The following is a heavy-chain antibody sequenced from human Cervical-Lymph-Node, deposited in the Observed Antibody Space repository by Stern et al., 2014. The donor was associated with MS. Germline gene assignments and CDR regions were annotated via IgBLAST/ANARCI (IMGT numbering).Heavy chain of an antibody. J-gene: IGHJ4*02. Sequence: ESGPTLVKPTQTLTVTCAFSGFSLATTGAGVGWIRQPPGKALEWLAMVYWDGDKCYNPSLKTRLTITKDTSKDLVVLTLTNRDPLYSATYYCAHRPPSGNSLFAYWGQGTLVIVSS. D-gene: IGHD2-21*01. V-gene: IGHV2-5*02. CDR3: AHRPPSGNSLFAY. CDR2: VYWDGDK. CDR1: GFSLATTGAG.